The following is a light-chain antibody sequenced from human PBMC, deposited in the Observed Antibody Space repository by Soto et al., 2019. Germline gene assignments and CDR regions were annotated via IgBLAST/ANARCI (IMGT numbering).Light chain of an antibody. CDR3: PDDNIWT. Sequence: IQRTVSTSNLSSSVGDRVTITCRASQSISTWLSWYQQKPGKAPKVLIYKASNLQSGVSSRFSGSGSGTEFTLIFSSLQHDDFATYSCPDDNIWTFGDGTKLEIK. V-gene: IGKV1-5*03. CDR2: KAS. CDR1: QSISTW. J-gene: IGKJ4*02.